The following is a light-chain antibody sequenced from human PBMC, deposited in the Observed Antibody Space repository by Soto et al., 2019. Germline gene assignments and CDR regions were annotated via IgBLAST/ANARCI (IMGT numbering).Light chain of an antibody. J-gene: IGLJ2*01. CDR1: SSDVGGYNY. CDR3: NSYTSSSTRV. Sequence: QSALTQPASVSGSPGQSITISCTGTSSDVGGYNYVSWYQQHPGKAPKLLIYEFNNRPSGVSNRFSGSKSGNTASLTISGLQAEDEADYYCNSYTSSSTRVFGGGTKLTVL. V-gene: IGLV2-14*01. CDR2: EFN.